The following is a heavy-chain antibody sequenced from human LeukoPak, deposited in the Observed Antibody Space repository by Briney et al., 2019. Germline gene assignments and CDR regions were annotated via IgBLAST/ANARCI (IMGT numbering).Heavy chain of an antibody. CDR2: IKQNGSEK. CDR3: VSDVLDYYGTKRLFWFDP. CDR1: GFIFSSYW. V-gene: IGHV3-7*01. Sequence: PGGSLRLSCAGSGFIFSSYWMSWVRQAPGKGLEWVAEIKQNGSEKYYVDSVKGRFTISRDNAKNSMYLLMNSLRVEDTAVYDWVSDVLDYYGTKRLFWFDPWGQGTLVTVSS. J-gene: IGHJ5*02. D-gene: IGHD3-10*01.